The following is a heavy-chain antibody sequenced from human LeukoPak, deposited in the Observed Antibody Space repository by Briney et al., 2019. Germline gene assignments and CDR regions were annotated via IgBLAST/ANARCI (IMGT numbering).Heavy chain of an antibody. CDR1: GFTFSSYA. V-gene: IGHV3-30-3*01. D-gene: IGHD6-19*01. Sequence: GGSLRLSCAASGFTFSSYAMHWVRQAPGKGLEWVAVISYDGSNKYYADSVKGRFTISRDNSKNTLYLQMNSLRAEDTAVYYCAKDWVRSGWRNFDYWGQGTLVTVSS. J-gene: IGHJ4*02. CDR2: ISYDGSNK. CDR3: AKDWVRSGWRNFDY.